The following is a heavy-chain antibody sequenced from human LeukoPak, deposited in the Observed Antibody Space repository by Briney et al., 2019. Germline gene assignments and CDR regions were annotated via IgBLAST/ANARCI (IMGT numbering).Heavy chain of an antibody. V-gene: IGHV3-21*01. CDR3: ARHHYYDFWSGYYINWFDP. J-gene: IGHJ5*02. Sequence: GGSLRLPCAASGFTFSSYSMNWVRQAPGKGLEWVSSISSSSSYIYYADSVKGRFTISRDNAKNSLYLQMNSLRAEDTAVYYCARHHYYDFWSGYYINWFDPWGQGTLVTVSS. CDR2: ISSSSSYI. CDR1: GFTFSSYS. D-gene: IGHD3-3*01.